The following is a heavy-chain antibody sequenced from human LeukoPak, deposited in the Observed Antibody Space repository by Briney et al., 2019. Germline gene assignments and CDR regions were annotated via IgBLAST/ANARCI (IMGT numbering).Heavy chain of an antibody. Sequence: PGGSLRLSCAASGFTFRSYEMNWVRQAPGKGLEWVSYISSSGSTMYYADSVKGRFTISRDNAKNSLCLQMNSLRAEDTAVYYCATYYDSAGFDFDYWGQGTLVTVSP. CDR2: ISSSGSTM. CDR1: GFTFRSYE. CDR3: ATYYDSAGFDFDY. J-gene: IGHJ4*02. D-gene: IGHD3-22*01. V-gene: IGHV3-48*03.